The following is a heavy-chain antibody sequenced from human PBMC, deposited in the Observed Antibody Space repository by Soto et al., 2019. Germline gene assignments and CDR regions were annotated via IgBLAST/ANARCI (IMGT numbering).Heavy chain of an antibody. CDR3: ARGVGVNSMVTHSYSYGMDV. V-gene: IGHV4-59*01. D-gene: IGHD5-18*01. Sequence: PSETLSLTCTVSGGSISSYYWSWIRQPPGKGLEWIGYIYYSGSTNYNPSLKSRVTISVDTSKNQFSLKLSSVTAADTAVFYCARGVGVNSMVTHSYSYGMDVWGQGTTVTVSS. J-gene: IGHJ6*02. CDR2: IYYSGST. CDR1: GGSISSYY.